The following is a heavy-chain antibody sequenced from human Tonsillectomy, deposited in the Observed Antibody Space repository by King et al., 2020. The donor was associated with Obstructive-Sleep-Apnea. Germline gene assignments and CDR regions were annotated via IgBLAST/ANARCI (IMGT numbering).Heavy chain of an antibody. CDR1: GFTFSDYY. CDR3: ARTSPAAVRNDF. CDR2: ISSSGTNK. D-gene: IGHD6-13*01. J-gene: IGHJ4*02. Sequence: VQLVESGGGLVKPGGSLRLSCAASGFTFSDYYMSWIRQAPGKGLEWLSYISSSGTNKYYADSVKGRFTISRDNAKNSLYLQMNSLRAEDAAVYYCARTSPAAVRNDFWGQGTLVTVSS. V-gene: IGHV3-11*01.